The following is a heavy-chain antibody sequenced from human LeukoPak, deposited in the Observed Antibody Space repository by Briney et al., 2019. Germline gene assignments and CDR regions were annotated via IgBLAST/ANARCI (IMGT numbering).Heavy chain of an antibody. CDR3: ARHGVGDYVWGSYRYTPFDY. D-gene: IGHD3-16*02. CDR2: IYYSGST. CDR1: GGSISSSSYY. Sequence: SETLSLTCTVSGGSISSSSYYWGWIRQPPGKGLEWIGSIYYSGSTYYNPSLKSRVTISVDTSKNQFSLKLSSVTAADTAAYYCARHGVGDYVWGSYRYTPFDYWGQGTLVTVSS. V-gene: IGHV4-39*01. J-gene: IGHJ4*02.